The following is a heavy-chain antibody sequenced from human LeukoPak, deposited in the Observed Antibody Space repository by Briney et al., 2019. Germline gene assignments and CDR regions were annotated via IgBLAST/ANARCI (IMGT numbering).Heavy chain of an antibody. CDR1: GYTFTGYY. D-gene: IGHD5-18*01. Sequence: ASVKDSCKASGYTFTGYYMHWVRQAPGQGLEWMGWINPNSGGTNYAQKFQGRVTMTRDTSISTAYMELSRLRSDDTAVYYCARAEGYSYGLFDYWGQGTLVTVSS. CDR3: ARAEGYSYGLFDY. CDR2: INPNSGGT. J-gene: IGHJ4*02. V-gene: IGHV1-2*02.